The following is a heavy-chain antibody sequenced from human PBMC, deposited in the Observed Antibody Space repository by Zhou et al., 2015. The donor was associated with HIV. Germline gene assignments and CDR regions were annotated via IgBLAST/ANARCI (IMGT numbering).Heavy chain of an antibody. CDR2: IIPIFGTA. CDR3: ARDRVGATVDYYYGMDV. D-gene: IGHD1-26*01. J-gene: IGHJ6*02. CDR1: GGTFSSYA. Sequence: QVQLVQSGAEVKKPGSSVKVSCKASGGTFSSYAISWVRQAPGQGLEWMGGIIPIFGTANYAQKFQGRVTITADESTSTAYMELSSLRSEDTAVYYCARDRVGATVDYYYGMDVWGQGTTVTVSS. V-gene: IGHV1-69*12.